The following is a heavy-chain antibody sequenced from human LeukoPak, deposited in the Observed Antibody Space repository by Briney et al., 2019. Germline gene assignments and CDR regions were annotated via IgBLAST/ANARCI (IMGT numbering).Heavy chain of an antibody. CDR2: IYYSKNT. CDR3: VSPRGFSYGYFDY. D-gene: IGHD5-18*01. Sequence: SETLSLTCTVSGGSISSSSAYWGWIRQPPGKGLEWIGSIYYSKNTYYNPSLKSRVTISADTSKNQFSLTPGSVSATDTAVYYCVSPRGFSYGYFDYWGQGTLVTVSS. CDR1: GGSISSSSAY. J-gene: IGHJ4*02. V-gene: IGHV4-39*01.